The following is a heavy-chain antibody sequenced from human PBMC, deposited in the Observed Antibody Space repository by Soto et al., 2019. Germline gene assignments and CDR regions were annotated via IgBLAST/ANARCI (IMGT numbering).Heavy chain of an antibody. D-gene: IGHD3-16*02. CDR2: VHHSWGS. V-gene: IGHV4-59*03. J-gene: IGHJ6*02. Sequence: QVQLQESGPGLVKPSETLSLSCTVSGGSISSYYWSWFRQSPGKRMEWIGYVHHSWGSSYNPSLQSRVAISLDTSKSQFSLRVXXVTXXXXXXXXXXXXXXXXXXXLVXXWGQGTTVTV. CDR3: XXXXXXXXXXLVXX. CDR1: GGSISSYY.